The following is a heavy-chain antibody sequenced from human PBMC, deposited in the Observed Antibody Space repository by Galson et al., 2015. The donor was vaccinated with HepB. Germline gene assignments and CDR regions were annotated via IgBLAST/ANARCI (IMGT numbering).Heavy chain of an antibody. CDR3: ARRAGTTSHYYYYMDV. CDR2: ISYDGSNK. J-gene: IGHJ6*03. V-gene: IGHV3-30*03. Sequence: SLRLSCAASGFTFGSYGMHWVRQAPGKGLEWEAVISYDGSNKYYADSVKGRFTISRDNSKNTLCLQMNSLRAEDTAVYYCARRAGTTSHYYYYMDVWGKGTTVTVSS. CDR1: GFTFGSYG. D-gene: IGHD1-7*01.